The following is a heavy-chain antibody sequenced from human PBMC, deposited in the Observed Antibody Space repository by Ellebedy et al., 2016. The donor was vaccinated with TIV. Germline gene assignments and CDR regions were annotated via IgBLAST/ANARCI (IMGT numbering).Heavy chain of an antibody. CDR3: ARHGQFDY. CDR1: GGSINIKSYY. J-gene: IGHJ4*02. CDR2: IYYSGST. Sequence: GSLRLXCSVSGGSINIKSYYWGWIRQPPGKGLEWIGAIYYSGSTYYNQSLKSRVTLSVDTSKNQFSLKLSSVTAADTAVYYCARHGQFDYWGQGTLVTVSS. V-gene: IGHV4-39*01.